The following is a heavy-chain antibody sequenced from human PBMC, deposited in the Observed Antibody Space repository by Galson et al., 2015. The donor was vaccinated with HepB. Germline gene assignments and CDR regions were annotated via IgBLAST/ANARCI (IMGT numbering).Heavy chain of an antibody. Sequence: SLRLSCAASGFLFSGYSMIWVRQAPGRGLEWVSYISSSSGNMFYADSVKGRFTISRDNAKNSLYLQMNSLRDEDTAVYYCATSSGSVDYWGQGSLVTVS. CDR1: GFLFSGYS. CDR2: ISSSSGNM. J-gene: IGHJ4*02. D-gene: IGHD6-19*01. V-gene: IGHV3-48*02. CDR3: ATSSGSVDY.